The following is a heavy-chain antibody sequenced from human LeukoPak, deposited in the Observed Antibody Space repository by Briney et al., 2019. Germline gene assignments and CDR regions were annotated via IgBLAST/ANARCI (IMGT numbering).Heavy chain of an antibody. Sequence: PGGSLRLSCAASGFTFSSYWMNWARQAPGKGLEWVAVISYDGSNKYYADSVKGRFTISRDNSKNTLYLQMNSLRAEDTAVYYCASAHGSYDMAEGTDYWGQGTLVTVSS. CDR3: ASAHGSYDMAEGTDY. CDR2: ISYDGSNK. V-gene: IGHV3-30*03. J-gene: IGHJ4*02. D-gene: IGHD1-26*01. CDR1: GFTFSSYW.